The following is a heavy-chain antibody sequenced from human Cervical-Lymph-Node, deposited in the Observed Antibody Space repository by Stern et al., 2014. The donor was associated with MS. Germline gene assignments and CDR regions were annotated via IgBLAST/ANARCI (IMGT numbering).Heavy chain of an antibody. D-gene: IGHD1-26*01. V-gene: IGHV1-18*01. Sequence: QVQLVESGAEVKKPGASVKVSCKASGYTFTSYGISWVRQAPGQGLEWMGWLSAYNGNTNSAQKLQGRVTMTTTTSPTTAYTELRSLRSDDTAVYYCARDEEGGATDYCYYGMDVWGQGTTVTVSS. CDR1: GYTFTSYG. J-gene: IGHJ6*02. CDR3: ARDEEGGATDYCYYGMDV. CDR2: LSAYNGNT.